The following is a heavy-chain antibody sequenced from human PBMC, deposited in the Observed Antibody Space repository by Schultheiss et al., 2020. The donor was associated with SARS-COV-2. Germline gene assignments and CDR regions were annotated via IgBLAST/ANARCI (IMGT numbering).Heavy chain of an antibody. CDR1: GGTFSSYA. CDR2: IIPIFGTA. V-gene: IGHV1-69*13. D-gene: IGHD6-19*01. J-gene: IGHJ4*02. CDR3: AREDSGWLGGGY. Sequence: SVKVSCKASGGTFSSYAISWVRQAPGQGLEWMGGIIPIFGTANYAQKFQGRVTITADESTSTAYMELSSLRSEDTAVYYCAREDSGWLGGGYWGQGTLVTVSS.